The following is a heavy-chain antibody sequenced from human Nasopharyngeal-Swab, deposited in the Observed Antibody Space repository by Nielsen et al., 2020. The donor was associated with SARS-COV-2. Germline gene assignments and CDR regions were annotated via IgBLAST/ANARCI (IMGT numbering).Heavy chain of an antibody. CDR2: IAHDASNE. CDR3: ARASKMGAAAGLHPFGN. Sequence: GESLKISCAASGFTFSSFGMHWVRQAPGKGLEWVAFIAHDASNEYYGDSVKGRFTISRDDAQNSLYLQMNSLRDEDTAVYYCARASKMGAAAGLHPFGNWGQGALVTVSS. V-gene: IGHV3-30*03. D-gene: IGHD6-13*01. J-gene: IGHJ4*02. CDR1: GFTFSSFG.